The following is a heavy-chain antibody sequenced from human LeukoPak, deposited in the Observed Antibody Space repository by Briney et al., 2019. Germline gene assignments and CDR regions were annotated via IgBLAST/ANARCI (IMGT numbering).Heavy chain of an antibody. CDR1: GFTFSDPY. CDR2: ISGSGTDI. CDR3: ARDIGLYFDY. Sequence: GGSLRLSCEASGFTFSDPYMSWIRQAPGKGLECLSYISGSGTDINYADSVRGRFTISRDNAKNSLYLQMNSLRAEDTAVYYCARDIGLYFDYWGQGTLVTVSS. J-gene: IGHJ4*02. V-gene: IGHV3-11*04. D-gene: IGHD1-26*01.